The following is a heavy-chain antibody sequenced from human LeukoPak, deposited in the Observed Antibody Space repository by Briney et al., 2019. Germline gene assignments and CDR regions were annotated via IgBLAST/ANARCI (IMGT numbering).Heavy chain of an antibody. CDR1: GASIRSYY. V-gene: IGHV4-4*07. CDR3: ARGAYYYESSS. CDR2: TYTSGTM. D-gene: IGHD3-22*01. J-gene: IGHJ4*02. Sequence: SETLSLTCTVSGASIRSYYWSWIRQPAGKGLEWIGRTYTSGTMNYNPSLKSRVTMSVDTSKNQFSLKRSAVTAADTAVYYCARGAYYYESSSWGQGALVTVSS.